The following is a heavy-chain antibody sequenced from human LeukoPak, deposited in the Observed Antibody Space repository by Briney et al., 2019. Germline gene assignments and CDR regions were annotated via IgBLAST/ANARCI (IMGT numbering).Heavy chain of an antibody. CDR1: GGPIIISYYY. J-gene: IGHJ4*02. CDR3: ASGTYTHYYFEY. CDR2: IYHSGFT. D-gene: IGHD1-26*01. Sequence: SETLSLTCTVSGGPIIISYYYWGWSRQPPGTGLGWIGNIYHSGFTNYNPSLKSRVTISVDTSKNQFSLKLSSVTAADTAVYYCASGTYTHYYFEYWGQGTLVTVSS. V-gene: IGHV4-39*07.